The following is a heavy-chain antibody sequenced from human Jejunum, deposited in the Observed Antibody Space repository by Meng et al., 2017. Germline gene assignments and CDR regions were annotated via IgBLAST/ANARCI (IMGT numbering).Heavy chain of an antibody. J-gene: IGHJ4*02. Sequence: VQLQRWVEGLLKPTQTLRLTCAVYGWSIRGYFWSWIRKAPGEGLEWVGEFTRGGTTNYNPSLKSRVTISADTSKNQFSLTLSSVSAADTAVYYCARHEVDFDNWGQGTLVTVSS. CDR1: GWSIRGYF. CDR3: ARHEVDFDN. CDR2: FTRGGTT. D-gene: IGHD1-26*01. V-gene: IGHV4-34*02.